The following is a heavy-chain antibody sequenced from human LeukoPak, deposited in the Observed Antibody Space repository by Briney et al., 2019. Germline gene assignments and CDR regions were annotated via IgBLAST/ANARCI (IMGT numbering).Heavy chain of an antibody. CDR2: ISSSRSTI. J-gene: IGHJ4*02. CDR1: GFTFSSYS. Sequence: PGGSLRLSCAASGFTFSSYSMNWVRQAPGKGLEWVSYISSSRSTIYYADSVKGRFTISRDNAKNSLYLQMNSLRAEDTAVYYCAWPRSSGWYNDYWGQGTLVTVSS. D-gene: IGHD6-19*01. CDR3: AWPRSSGWYNDY. V-gene: IGHV3-48*01.